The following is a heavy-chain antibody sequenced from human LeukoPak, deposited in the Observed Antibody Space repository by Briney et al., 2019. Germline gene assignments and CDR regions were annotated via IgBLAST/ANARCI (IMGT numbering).Heavy chain of an antibody. J-gene: IGHJ5*02. CDR1: GYTFTGYY. CDR3: ARTREYSSSWYFPPFDP. V-gene: IGHV1-2*02. Sequence: ASVKVSCKASGYTFTGYYMNWVRQAPGQGLEWMGWINPNSGRTNYAQNFQGRVTMTRDPSISTAYMKLNSLTSNDTAVYYCARTREYSSSWYFPPFDPWGQGTLVTVSS. CDR2: INPNSGRT. D-gene: IGHD6-13*01.